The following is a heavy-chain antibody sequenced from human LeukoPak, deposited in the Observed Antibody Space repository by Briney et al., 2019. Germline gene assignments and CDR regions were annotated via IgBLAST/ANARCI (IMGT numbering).Heavy chain of an antibody. V-gene: IGHV3-48*04. Sequence: PGGSLRLSCAASGFAFSSNSMNWVRQAPGKGLEWVSYISSTGGTIYYADSMKGRFTISRDNAKNSLYLQMNSLRVEDTAVYYCAKSYETGTWDIGVVPAANYWGQGTLVTVSS. CDR1: GFAFSSNS. CDR2: ISSTGGTI. D-gene: IGHD2-2*01. CDR3: AKSYETGTWDIGVVPAANY. J-gene: IGHJ4*02.